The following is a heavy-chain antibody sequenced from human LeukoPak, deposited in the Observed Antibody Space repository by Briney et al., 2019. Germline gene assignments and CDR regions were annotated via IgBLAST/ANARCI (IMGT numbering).Heavy chain of an antibody. CDR3: AKDSIHSGYDHFDY. CDR1: GFTFDDYA. V-gene: IGHV3-9*01. Sequence: PGRSLRLSCAASGFTFDDYAVHWLRQAPGKGLEWVSGISWNSGSIGYADSVKGRFTISRDNAKNSLYLQMNSLRAEDTALYYCAKDSIHSGYDHFDYWGQGTLVTVSS. CDR2: ISWNSGSI. J-gene: IGHJ4*02. D-gene: IGHD5-12*01.